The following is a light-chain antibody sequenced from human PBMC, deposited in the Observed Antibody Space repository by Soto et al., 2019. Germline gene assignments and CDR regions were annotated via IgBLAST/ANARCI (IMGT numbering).Light chain of an antibody. CDR2: KVS. J-gene: IGKJ1*01. Sequence: DVVMTQSPLLLPVTLGQSASISCRSGQSIVSSDGDAYLSWVHQRPGQSPRRLIYKVSNRDFGVADRFSGSGSGTYFTLTISRVEADDGGVYYCFQGTNWPPWTFGQGTKVEIK. V-gene: IGKV2-30*01. CDR1: QSIVSSDGDAY. CDR3: FQGTNWPPWT.